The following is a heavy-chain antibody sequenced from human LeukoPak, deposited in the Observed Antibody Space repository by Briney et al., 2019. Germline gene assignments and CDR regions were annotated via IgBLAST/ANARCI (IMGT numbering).Heavy chain of an antibody. CDR3: ARDLEESYSSGWYNY. D-gene: IGHD6-19*01. CDR2: ISAHNGNT. J-gene: IGHJ4*02. V-gene: IGHV1-18*01. CDR1: GYTFTSYG. Sequence: VASVKVSCKASGYTFTSYGISWVRQAPGQGLEWMGWISAHNGNTNYAQKLQGRVTMTTDTSTSTAYMELRSLRSDDTAVYYCARDLEESYSSGWYNYWGQGTLATVSS.